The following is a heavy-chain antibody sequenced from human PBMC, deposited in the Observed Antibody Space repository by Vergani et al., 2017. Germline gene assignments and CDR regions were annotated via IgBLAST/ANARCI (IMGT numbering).Heavy chain of an antibody. J-gene: IGHJ5*02. CDR3: ARGSAFWSGYIWFDP. CDR1: GGSISRSSYY. D-gene: IGHD3-3*01. CDR2: IYYSGST. Sequence: QMQMQESGPGLVKPSETLSLTCAVSGGSISRSSYYWGWIRQPPGKGLEWIGSIYYSGSTYYNPSLKSRVTISVDTSKNQFSLKLSSVTAADTAVYYCARGSAFWSGYIWFDPWGQGTLVTVSS. V-gene: IGHV4-39*01.